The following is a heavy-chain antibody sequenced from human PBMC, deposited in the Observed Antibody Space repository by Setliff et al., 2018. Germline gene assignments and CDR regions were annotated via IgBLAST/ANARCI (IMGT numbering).Heavy chain of an antibody. CDR3: ARNYYDSGDHLPFYYYYMDA. CDR2: ISYDKRNE. D-gene: IGHD3-22*01. J-gene: IGHJ6*03. CDR1: GFTFSSFW. Sequence: GGSLRLSCAASGFTFSSFWMAWVRQAPGKGLEWVAVISYDKRNEYYADSLKGRFTISRDNAKSSLYLQVDSLRAEDTAVYYCARNYYDSGDHLPFYYYYMDAWGEGTTVTVSS. V-gene: IGHV3-30*03.